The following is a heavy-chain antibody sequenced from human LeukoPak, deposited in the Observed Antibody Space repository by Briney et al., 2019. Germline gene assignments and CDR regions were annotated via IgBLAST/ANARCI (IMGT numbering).Heavy chain of an antibody. CDR1: GGSISSYY. Sequence: PSETLSLTCTVSGGSISSYYWSWIRQPPGKGLEWIGYIYYSGSTNYNPSLKSRVTISVDTSKNQFSLKLSSVTAADTAVYYCARKAYYYDSSGYYHYFDYWGQGTLVTVSS. J-gene: IGHJ4*02. V-gene: IGHV4-59*01. CDR3: ARKAYYYDSSGYYHYFDY. CDR2: IYYSGST. D-gene: IGHD3-22*01.